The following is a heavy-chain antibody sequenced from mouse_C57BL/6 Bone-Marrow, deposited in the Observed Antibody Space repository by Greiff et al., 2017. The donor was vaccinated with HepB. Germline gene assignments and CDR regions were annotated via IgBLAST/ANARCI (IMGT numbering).Heavy chain of an antibody. CDR2: IDPENGDN. J-gene: IGHJ3*01. Sequence: EVKLQESGAELVRPGASVKLSCTASGFNIKDDYMHWVKQRPEQGLERIGWIDPENGDNEYASKFQGKATRTSDTSANTAYLQLSSLSSEDTAVYYCTTGYSWFAYWGQGTLVTVSA. V-gene: IGHV14-4*01. CDR3: TTGYSWFAY. CDR1: GFNIKDDY. D-gene: IGHD2-3*01.